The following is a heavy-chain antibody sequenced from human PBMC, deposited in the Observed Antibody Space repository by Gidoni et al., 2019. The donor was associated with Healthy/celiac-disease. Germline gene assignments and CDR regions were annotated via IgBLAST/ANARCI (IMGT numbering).Heavy chain of an antibody. Sequence: VQLLESGGGLVQPGGSLRLSFAASGFTFSSYAMSWVRQAPGKGLEWVSEISGSGGSTYDADSVKGRFTISRDNSKNTLELQMNSLRAEDTAVYYCAKVYDSSGRYYYFDYWGQGTLVTVSS. CDR3: AKVYDSSGRYYYFDY. CDR1: GFTFSSYA. V-gene: IGHV3-23*01. D-gene: IGHD3-22*01. CDR2: ISGSGGST. J-gene: IGHJ4*02.